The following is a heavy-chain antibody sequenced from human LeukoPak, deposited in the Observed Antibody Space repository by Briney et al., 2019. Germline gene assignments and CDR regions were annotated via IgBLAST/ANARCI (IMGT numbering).Heavy chain of an antibody. J-gene: IGHJ6*02. CDR1: GYTFTRYY. D-gene: IGHD2-15*01. V-gene: IGHV1-46*01. CDR3: ARVGAATDYYFYYGMDV. CDR2: INPSGGST. Sequence: ASVKVSCKASGYTFTRYYMHWVRQAPGRGLEWMGIINPSGGSTSYAEKFQGRVTMTRDTSTSTVYMELSSLRSEDTAVYYCARVGAATDYYFYYGMDVWGQGTTVTVFS.